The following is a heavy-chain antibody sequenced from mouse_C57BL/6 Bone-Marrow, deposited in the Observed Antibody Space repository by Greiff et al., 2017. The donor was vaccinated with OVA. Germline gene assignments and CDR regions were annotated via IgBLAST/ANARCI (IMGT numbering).Heavy chain of an antibody. D-gene: IGHD1-1*01. CDR1: GYTFTDYY. Sequence: VQLKESGPVLVKPGASVKMSCKASGYTFTDYYMNWVKQSHGKSLEWIGVINPYNGGTSYNQKFKGKATLTVDKSSSTAYMELNSLTSEDSAVYDCASITTVGAYWGQGTLVTVSA. J-gene: IGHJ3*01. CDR3: ASITTVGAY. V-gene: IGHV1-19*01. CDR2: INPYNGGT.